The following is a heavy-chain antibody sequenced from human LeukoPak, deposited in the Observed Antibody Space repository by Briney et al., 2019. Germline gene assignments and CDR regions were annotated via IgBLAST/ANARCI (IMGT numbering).Heavy chain of an antibody. D-gene: IGHD3-22*01. CDR1: GYTFADYY. V-gene: IGHV1-2*02. CDR2: IDPDSGGT. CDR3: AREYYDSSGRKHAFES. Sequence: ASVKVSFKTSGYTFADYYLHWVRQAPGQGLEWMGSIDPDSGGTNYAQKSQGRVTMTRDTSISIAYMELSRLRSDDTAVYYCAREYYDSSGRKHAFESWGQGTMVTVSS. J-gene: IGHJ3*02.